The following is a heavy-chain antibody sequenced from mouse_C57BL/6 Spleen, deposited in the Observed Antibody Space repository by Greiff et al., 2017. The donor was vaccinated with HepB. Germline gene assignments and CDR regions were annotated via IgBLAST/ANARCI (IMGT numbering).Heavy chain of an antibody. CDR3: ARSSYYYGNNYYAMDY. J-gene: IGHJ4*01. V-gene: IGHV1-82*01. D-gene: IGHD1-1*01. Sequence: QVQLQQSGPELVKPGASVKISCKASGYAFSSSWMNWVKQRPGKGLEWIGRIYPGDGGTNYNGKFKGKATLTADKSSSTAYMQLSSLTSEDSAVYFCARSSYYYGNNYYAMDYWGQGTSVTVSS. CDR1: GYAFSSSW. CDR2: IYPGDGGT.